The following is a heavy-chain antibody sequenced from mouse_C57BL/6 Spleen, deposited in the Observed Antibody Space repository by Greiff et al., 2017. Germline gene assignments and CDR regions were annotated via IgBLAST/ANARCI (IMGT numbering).Heavy chain of an antibody. CDR3: ARYYSIPYYFDY. J-gene: IGHJ2*01. CDR2: IDPSDSYT. V-gene: IGHV1-69*01. D-gene: IGHD2-5*01. Sequence: VQLQQPGAELVMPGASVKLSCKASGYTFTSYWMHWVKQRPGQGLEWIGEIDPSDSYTNYNQKFKGKSTLTVDKSSSTAYMQLSSLTSEDSAVYYCARYYSIPYYFDYWGQGTTLTVSS. CDR1: GYTFTSYW.